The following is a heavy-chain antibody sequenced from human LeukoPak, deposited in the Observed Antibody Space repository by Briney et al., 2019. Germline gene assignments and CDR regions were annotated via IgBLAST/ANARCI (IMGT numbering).Heavy chain of an antibody. D-gene: IGHD5-24*01. Sequence: PGGSLRLSSAASGFTFSSYEMNWVRQAPGKGLEWVSYISSSGSTIYYADSVKGRFTISRDNAKNSLYLQMNSLRAEDTAVYYCARDVGDNSPFDYWGQGTLVTVSS. J-gene: IGHJ4*02. CDR1: GFTFSSYE. V-gene: IGHV3-48*03. CDR2: ISSSGSTI. CDR3: ARDVGDNSPFDY.